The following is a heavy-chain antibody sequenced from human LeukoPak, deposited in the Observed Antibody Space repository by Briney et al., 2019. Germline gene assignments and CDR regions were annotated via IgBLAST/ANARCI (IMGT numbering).Heavy chain of an antibody. CDR3: ARHRNGGSQDDAFDI. D-gene: IGHD2-15*01. Sequence: PGGSLRLSCAASGFTFSSYSMNWVRQAPGKGLEWVANIKKDGSEKYYVDSVKGRFTISRQNAKNSLFLQMNSLRAEDTAVYYCARHRNGGSQDDAFDIWGQGTMVTVSS. CDR1: GFTFSSYS. CDR2: IKKDGSEK. V-gene: IGHV3-7*01. J-gene: IGHJ3*02.